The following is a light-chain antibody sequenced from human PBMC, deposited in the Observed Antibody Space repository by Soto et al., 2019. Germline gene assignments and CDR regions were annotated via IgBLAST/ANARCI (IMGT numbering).Light chain of an antibody. V-gene: IGKV3-20*01. CDR2: GAS. Sequence: EIVLTQYPGTLSLSPGERATLSCRASQSVSSSYLAWYQQKPGQAPRHLIYGASSKATGIPDRFSGSGSVTDFTLTISRLEPEDFAVYYCQQYGSSPPYTFGQGTKLEIK. CDR1: QSVSSSY. CDR3: QQYGSSPPYT. J-gene: IGKJ2*01.